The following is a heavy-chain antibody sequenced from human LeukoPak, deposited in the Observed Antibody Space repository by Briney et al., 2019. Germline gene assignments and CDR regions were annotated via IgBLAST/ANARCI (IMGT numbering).Heavy chain of an antibody. D-gene: IGHD1-26*01. Sequence: ASVKVSCKVSGHTLIALSMHWVRQAPGKGVEWLGGFEPEDGETIYAQQFQGRVTMTEDTSTDTAYMELSSLRSEDTAVYYCAASSPQNWETHEYWGQGTLVTVSS. CDR1: GHTLIALS. CDR3: AASSPQNWETHEY. J-gene: IGHJ4*02. CDR2: FEPEDGET. V-gene: IGHV1-24*01.